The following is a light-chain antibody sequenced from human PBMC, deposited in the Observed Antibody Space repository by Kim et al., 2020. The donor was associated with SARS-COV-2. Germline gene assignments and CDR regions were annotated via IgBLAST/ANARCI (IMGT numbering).Light chain of an antibody. V-gene: IGKV3-15*01. J-gene: IGKJ4*01. Sequence: VSPGERATLSCWASQSVSNTLAWYQQKPGQAPRLLIYGASTRATGIPARFSGSGSGTEFTLTISSLQSEDFAVYYCLQYNNWPPLTFGGGTKVEI. CDR2: GAS. CDR1: QSVSNT. CDR3: LQYNNWPPLT.